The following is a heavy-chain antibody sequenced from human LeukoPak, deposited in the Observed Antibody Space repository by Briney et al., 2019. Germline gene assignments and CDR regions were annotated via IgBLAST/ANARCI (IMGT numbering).Heavy chain of an antibody. J-gene: IGHJ3*02. D-gene: IGHD6-19*01. Sequence: GGSLRLSCAASGFTFSSHGMHWVRQAPGKGLEWVAVIWYDGSNKFYADSVRGRFTISRDNSKNTLYVQMNSLRAEDTAVYYCARGRGSGWYDAFDIWGQGTMVTVSS. CDR3: ARGRGSGWYDAFDI. CDR2: IWYDGSNK. CDR1: GFTFSSHG. V-gene: IGHV3-33*01.